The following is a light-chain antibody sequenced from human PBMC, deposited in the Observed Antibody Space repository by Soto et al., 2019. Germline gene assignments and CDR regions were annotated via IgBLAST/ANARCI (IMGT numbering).Light chain of an antibody. Sequence: EIVLTQSPATLSVSPGESATLSCRASQSVSSRLGWYQQRPGQAPRLLIYGASTRATGIPARFSGSGSGTEFTLTISSLQSEDSAVYYCQQYANWPPFTFDQGTRLEIK. V-gene: IGKV3-15*01. CDR2: GAS. J-gene: IGKJ5*01. CDR3: QQYANWPPFT. CDR1: QSVSSR.